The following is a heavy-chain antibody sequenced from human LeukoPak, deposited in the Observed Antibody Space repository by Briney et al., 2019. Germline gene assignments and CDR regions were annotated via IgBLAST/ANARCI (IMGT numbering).Heavy chain of an antibody. CDR3: ARHGTEGDAFDI. Sequence: SEALSLTCTVSGGSISSYYWSWIRQPPGKGLEWIGYIYTSGSTNYNPSLKSRVTISVDTSKNQFSLKLSSVTAADTAVYYCARHGTEGDAFDIWGQGTMVTVSS. D-gene: IGHD1-26*01. CDR2: IYTSGST. CDR1: GGSISSYY. V-gene: IGHV4-4*09. J-gene: IGHJ3*02.